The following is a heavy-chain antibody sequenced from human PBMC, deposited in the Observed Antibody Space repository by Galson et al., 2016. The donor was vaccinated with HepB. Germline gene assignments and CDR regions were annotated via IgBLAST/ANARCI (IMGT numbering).Heavy chain of an antibody. CDR1: GFIFSRYW. CDR2: INSDGSGT. V-gene: IGHV3-74*01. D-gene: IGHD4-17*01. CDR3: AREDYGYDPIYYYYYGMDV. J-gene: IGHJ6*02. Sequence: SLRLSCAASGFIFSRYWMHWVRQVPGKGLVWVSGINSDGSGTSYADSVKGRFTISRDNAKNTLYLQMNSLRAEDTALYYCAREDYGYDPIYYYYYGMDVWGQGTTVTVSS.